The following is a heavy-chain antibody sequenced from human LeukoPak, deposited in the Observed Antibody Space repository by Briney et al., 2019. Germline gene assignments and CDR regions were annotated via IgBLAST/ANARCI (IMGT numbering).Heavy chain of an antibody. J-gene: IGHJ4*02. CDR2: IYPGDSDT. Sequence: GESLKISCKTSGYSFSTYWLAWVRQVPGKGLEWMAIIYPGDSDTRYSPSFQGQVTISADKSISTAYLQWSSLKASDTAMYYCATLVGYGSFFDYWGQGTLVTVSS. CDR3: ATLVGYGSFFDY. V-gene: IGHV5-51*01. CDR1: GYSFSTYW. D-gene: IGHD3-10*01.